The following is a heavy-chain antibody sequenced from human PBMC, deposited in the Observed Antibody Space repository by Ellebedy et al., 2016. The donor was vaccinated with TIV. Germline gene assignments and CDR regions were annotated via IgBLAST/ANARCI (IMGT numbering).Heavy chain of an antibody. V-gene: IGHV3-7*01. CDR3: TGGWDF. CDR1: GFTFSSNW. J-gene: IGHJ4*02. D-gene: IGHD2-15*01. CDR2: IKPDGSET. Sequence: GESLKISCVASGFTFSSNWMNWVRQAPGKGLEWVANIKPDGSETYSVDFVKGRFTISRDNAKNSLYLQMNTLRVEGTAVYYCTGGWDFWGQGTLVTVSS.